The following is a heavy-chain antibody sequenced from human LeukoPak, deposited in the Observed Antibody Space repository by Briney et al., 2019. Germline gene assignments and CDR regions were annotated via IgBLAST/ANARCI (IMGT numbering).Heavy chain of an antibody. V-gene: IGHV3-23*01. CDR2: IDDGARNT. CDR1: GFTFSSYT. CDR3: TTRLQHHFDY. Sequence: PGGSLRLSCATSGFTFSSYTMNWVRQTPGKGLEWVSTIDDGARNTHYADSVRGRFTISRDDFLNMVHLQMNGLTVEDTAVYYCTTRLQHHFDYSGQGAQVTVSS. J-gene: IGHJ4*02.